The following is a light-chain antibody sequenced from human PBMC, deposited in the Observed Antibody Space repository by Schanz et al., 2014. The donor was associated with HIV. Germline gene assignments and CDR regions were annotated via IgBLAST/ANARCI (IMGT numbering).Light chain of an antibody. CDR1: QDINRN. J-gene: IGKJ5*01. CDR2: DTS. V-gene: IGKV3-15*01. Sequence: EIVMTQSPATLSVSPGEGATLSCRASQDINRNLAWYLQKPGQAPKLLIYDTSTRATGVPARFSGSRSGTEFSLTINSLQSEDFAVYFCQQYNLWPVTFGQGTRLEIK. CDR3: QQYNLWPVT.